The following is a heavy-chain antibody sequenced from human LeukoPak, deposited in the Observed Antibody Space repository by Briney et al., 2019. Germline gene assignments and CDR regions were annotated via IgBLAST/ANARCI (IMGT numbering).Heavy chain of an antibody. V-gene: IGHV3-23*01. CDR2: ISGSGGST. Sequence: GGSLRLSCAASGFTFSSYAMSWVRQAPGKGLEWVSAISGSGGSTYYADSVKGRFTISRDNSKNTLYLQMISLRAEDTAVYYCAKDIGRRYYDILTGYYDYWGQGTLVTVSS. D-gene: IGHD3-9*01. CDR3: AKDIGRRYYDILTGYYDY. J-gene: IGHJ4*02. CDR1: GFTFSSYA.